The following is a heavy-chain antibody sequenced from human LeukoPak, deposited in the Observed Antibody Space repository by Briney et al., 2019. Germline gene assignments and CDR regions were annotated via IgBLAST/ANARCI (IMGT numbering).Heavy chain of an antibody. J-gene: IGHJ4*02. V-gene: IGHV3-7*01. CDR3: ARDKIVGATHFDS. CDR2: MRQDGGEI. CDR1: GFTFSSYE. D-gene: IGHD1-26*01. Sequence: GGSLRLSCAASGFTFSSYEMNWVRQAPGKGLEWVASMRQDGGEIYYVDSVKGRFTISRDNAKNSLHLEMNSLRAEDTAVYYCARDKIVGATHFDSWGQGTLVTVSS.